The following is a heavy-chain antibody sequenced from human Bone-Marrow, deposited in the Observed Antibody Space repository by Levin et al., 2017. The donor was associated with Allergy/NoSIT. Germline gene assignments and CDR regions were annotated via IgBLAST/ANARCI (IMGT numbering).Heavy chain of an antibody. CDR2: IVPSGAV. Sequence: GESLKISCAASGFTFATYDMDWVRQAPGKGPEWVSGIVPSGAVYYADSVKGRFTISRDNYRNTLFLQMHNLRVEDTAIYYCVKEGGTLNSWDYFDYWGLGTLVTVSS. D-gene: IGHD1-14*01. V-gene: IGHV3-23*01. CDR3: VKEGGTLNSWDYFDY. J-gene: IGHJ4*02. CDR1: GFTFATYD.